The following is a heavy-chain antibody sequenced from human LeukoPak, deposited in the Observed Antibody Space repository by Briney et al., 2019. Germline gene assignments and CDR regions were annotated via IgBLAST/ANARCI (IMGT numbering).Heavy chain of an antibody. D-gene: IGHD2-21*01. CDR3: VRSGWCSF. V-gene: IGHV3-23*01. CDR1: GFTFSNYA. J-gene: IGHJ4*02. Sequence: GGSLRLSCAASGFTFSNYAMNWVRQAPGKGLEWVSLISWGAGRTYYADSVKGRFTISRDNAKNSLYLQMNSLRAEDTAVTYCVRSGWCSFWGQGTLVTVSS. CDR2: ISWGAGRT.